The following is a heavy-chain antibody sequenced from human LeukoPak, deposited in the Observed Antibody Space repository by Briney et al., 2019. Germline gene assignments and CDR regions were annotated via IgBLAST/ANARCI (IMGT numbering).Heavy chain of an antibody. CDR3: ARGVISYYGSGHRKYYYYYMDV. D-gene: IGHD3-10*01. CDR1: GYTFTSYD. J-gene: IGHJ6*03. CDR2: MNPNSGNT. V-gene: IGHV1-8*01. Sequence: GASVKVSCKASGYTFTSYDINWVRQATGQGLEWMGWMNPNSGNTGYAQKFQGRVTMTRNTSISTAYMELSSLRSEDTAVYYCARGVISYYGSGHRKYYYYYMDVWGKGTTVTISS.